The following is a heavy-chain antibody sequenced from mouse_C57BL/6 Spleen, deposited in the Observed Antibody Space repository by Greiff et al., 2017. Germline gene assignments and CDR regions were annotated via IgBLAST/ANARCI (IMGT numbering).Heavy chain of an antibody. CDR3: ARREIYYYGSSYEDYAMDY. CDR2: IYPGSGST. J-gene: IGHJ4*01. V-gene: IGHV1-55*01. CDR1: GYTFTSYW. Sequence: QVQLQQPGAELVKPGASVKMSCKASGYTFTSYWITWVKQRPGQGLEWIGDIYPGSGSTNYNEKFKGKATLTVDTSSSTAYMQLSSLTSEDSAVYFCARREIYYYGSSYEDYAMDYWGQGTSVTVSS. D-gene: IGHD1-1*01.